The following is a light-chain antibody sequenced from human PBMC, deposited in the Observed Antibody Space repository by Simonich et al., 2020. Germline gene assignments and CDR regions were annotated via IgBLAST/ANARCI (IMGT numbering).Light chain of an antibody. J-gene: IGKJ1*01. V-gene: IGKV3-20*01. Sequence: EIVMTQSPATLSLSPGERATLSCRASQSVCSSYLAWYQPKPGQAPRLLIYGASSRATGIPDRCSGSGSGTDFTLTISRLEPEDFAVYYCQQYGSSPRFGQGTKVEIK. CDR3: QQYGSSPR. CDR1: QSVCSSY. CDR2: GAS.